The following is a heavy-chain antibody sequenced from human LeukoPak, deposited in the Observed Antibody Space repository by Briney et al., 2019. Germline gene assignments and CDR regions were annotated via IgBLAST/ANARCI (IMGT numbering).Heavy chain of an antibody. J-gene: IGHJ4*02. Sequence: GGSLRLSCAASGFTFSTYTMNWVRQAPGKGLEWISYISGGSNTIYYADSVKGRFTISRDNAQNSLFLQMNSLRAEDTAVYYCARRPSSSSGWDFWGQGTLVTVSS. V-gene: IGHV3-48*01. CDR3: ARRPSSSSGWDF. CDR1: GFTFSTYT. D-gene: IGHD6-6*01. CDR2: ISGGSNTI.